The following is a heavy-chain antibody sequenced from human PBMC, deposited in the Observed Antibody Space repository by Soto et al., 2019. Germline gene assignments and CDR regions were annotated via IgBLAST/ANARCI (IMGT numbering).Heavy chain of an antibody. CDR1: VYTFTSYY. D-gene: IGHD5-12*01. J-gene: IGHJ4*02. CDR2: INPSGGST. CDR3: ARVRSGYDYVY. V-gene: IGHV1-46*01. Sequence: SVKVSCKASVYTFTSYYMHWVRQAPGQGLEWMGIINPSGGSTSYAQKFQGRVTMTRDTSTSTVYMELSSLRSEDTAVYYCARVRSGYDYVYWGQGTLVTASS.